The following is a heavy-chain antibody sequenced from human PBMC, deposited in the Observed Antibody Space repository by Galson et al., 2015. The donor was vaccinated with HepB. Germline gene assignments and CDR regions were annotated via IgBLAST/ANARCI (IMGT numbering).Heavy chain of an antibody. CDR1: GLSVRNYW. CDR2: IKQDGSGN. J-gene: IGHJ6*02. V-gene: IGHV3-7*03. D-gene: IGHD2-2*01. CDR3: ARVGYCSGTSCHREGYYYYYDGMDV. Sequence: SLRLSCAASGLSVRNYWMTWVRQAPGKGLEWVANIKQDGSGNYYVDSVKGRCTLSRDNAKNSLYLQMNSLGAEDTAVYYCARVGYCSGTSCHREGYYYYYDGMDVWGQGTTVTVSS.